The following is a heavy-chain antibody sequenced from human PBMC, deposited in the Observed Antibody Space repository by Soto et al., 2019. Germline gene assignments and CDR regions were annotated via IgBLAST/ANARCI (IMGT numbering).Heavy chain of an antibody. CDR1: CFPVSNAW. V-gene: IGHV3-15*07. Sequence: GRSTSLSCASSCFPVSNAWINRVRQGKRKGLEWVSRVKNKNDGGPTDFAAPVKGRFAISRDDSKHMVHLEMNSLQTEATAIYYCSTDSYITRIIVRFDYWGHRTLATVSS. CDR2: VKNKNDGGPT. D-gene: IGHD3-22*01. J-gene: IGHJ4*01. CDR3: STDSYITRIIVRFDY.